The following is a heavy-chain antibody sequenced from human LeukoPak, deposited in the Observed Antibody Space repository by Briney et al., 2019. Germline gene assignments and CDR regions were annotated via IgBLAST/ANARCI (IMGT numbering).Heavy chain of an antibody. V-gene: IGHV4-59*01. D-gene: IGHD2-21*02. Sequence: PSETLSLTRTVSGDSLNTYYWTWIRQTPGKELEWIGFVASSGTSNYNPSLKSRVSISIDTSKNQISLALTSVTPADTAVYYCARVVRGVVTSNWFDPWGQGTLVSVSS. CDR3: ARVVRGVVTSNWFDP. J-gene: IGHJ5*02. CDR2: VASSGTS. CDR1: GDSLNTYY.